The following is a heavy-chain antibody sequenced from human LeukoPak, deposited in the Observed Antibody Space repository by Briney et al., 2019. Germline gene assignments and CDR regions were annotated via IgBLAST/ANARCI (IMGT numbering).Heavy chain of an antibody. Sequence: PSETLSLTCTVSGGSISSSSYYWGWIRQPPGKGLEWIGEINHSGSTNYNPSLKSRVTISVDTSKNQFSLKLSSVTAADTAVYYCARHGARSSSWHIRGPNWFDPWGQGTLVTVSS. CDR3: ARHGARSSSWHIRGPNWFDP. CDR1: GGSISSSSYY. V-gene: IGHV4-39*01. D-gene: IGHD6-13*01. CDR2: INHSGST. J-gene: IGHJ5*02.